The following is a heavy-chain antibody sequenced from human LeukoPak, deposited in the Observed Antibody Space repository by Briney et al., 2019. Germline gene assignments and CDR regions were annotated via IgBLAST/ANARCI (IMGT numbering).Heavy chain of an antibody. CDR2: ISSSGSTI. D-gene: IGHD3-10*02. CDR1: GFPFNNYW. V-gene: IGHV3-48*04. J-gene: IGHJ6*04. Sequence: PGGSLRLSCAASGFPFNNYWMHWVRQAPGKGLEWVSYISSSGSTIYYADSVKGRFTISRDNAKNSLYLQMNSLRAEDTAVYYCAELGITMIGGVWGKGTTVTISS. CDR3: AELGITMIGGV.